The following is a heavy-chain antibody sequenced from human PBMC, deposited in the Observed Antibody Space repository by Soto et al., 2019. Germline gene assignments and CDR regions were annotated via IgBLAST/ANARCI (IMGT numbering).Heavy chain of an antibody. D-gene: IGHD6-19*01. CDR2: IYHSGST. CDR1: GGSINNYY. J-gene: IGHJ4*02. Sequence: LSLTCTVSGGSINNYYWSWIRQPPGKGLEWIGYIYHSGSTDYNPSLKSRVTISVDTSKNQFSLKLSPVTAADTAVYYCARGVDRQWADYWGQGALVTVSS. CDR3: ARGVDRQWADY. V-gene: IGHV4-59*01.